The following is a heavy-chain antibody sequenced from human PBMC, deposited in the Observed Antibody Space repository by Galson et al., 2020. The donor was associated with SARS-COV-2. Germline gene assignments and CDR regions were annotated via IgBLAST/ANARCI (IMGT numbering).Heavy chain of an antibody. CDR1: GFSLSTSGVG. CDR3: ARRRTGFGLDY. CDR2: TFWNEEK. Sequence: SGPTLVKPTQTLTLTCTFSGFSLSTSGVGVGWVRQPPGKALEWLGLTFWNEEKRYNPSLQSRLTITKDTSKTLVVLTMTNMDPVDTATYYCARRRTGFGLDYWGQGTLVTVSS. J-gene: IGHJ4*02. D-gene: IGHD3-10*01. V-gene: IGHV2-5*01.